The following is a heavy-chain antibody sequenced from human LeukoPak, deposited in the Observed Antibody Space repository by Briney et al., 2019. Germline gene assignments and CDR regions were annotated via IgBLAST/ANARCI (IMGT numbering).Heavy chain of an antibody. Sequence: PSETLSLACTVSGGSISSYYWSWIRQPAGRGLEWIGRIYSTGSTNYNPSLKSRVTMSVDTSKNQFSLRLRSVTAADTAVYYCARQIASAGTAGFDFWGQGALVTVSS. CDR2: IYSTGST. D-gene: IGHD6-13*01. CDR1: GGSISSYY. CDR3: ARQIASAGTAGFDF. V-gene: IGHV4-4*07. J-gene: IGHJ4*02.